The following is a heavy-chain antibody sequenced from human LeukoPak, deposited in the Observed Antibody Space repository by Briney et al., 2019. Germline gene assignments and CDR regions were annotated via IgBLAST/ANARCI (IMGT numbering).Heavy chain of an antibody. CDR3: VKDPSGNYFYFDY. CDR1: GFTFSSFA. J-gene: IGHJ4*02. V-gene: IGHV3-64D*09. CDR2: ISSDGDRT. Sequence: GSLRLSCSASGFTFSSFAMFWVRQAPGKGLEYVSGISSDGDRTNYADSVKARFTISRDNSKVTLYLQMTSLRPEDTAIYYCVKDPSGNYFYFDYWGQGTLVTVSS. D-gene: IGHD1-26*01.